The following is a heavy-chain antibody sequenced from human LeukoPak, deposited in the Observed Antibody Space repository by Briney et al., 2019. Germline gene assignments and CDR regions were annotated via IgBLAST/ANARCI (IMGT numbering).Heavy chain of an antibody. V-gene: IGHV3-33*01. CDR1: GFTFSSYG. CDR3: ARAPGAMYYFDY. D-gene: IGHD1-26*01. CDR2: IWYDGSNK. Sequence: PGRSLRLSCAASGFTFSSYGMHWVRQAPGKGLEWVAVIWYDGSNKYYADSVKGRFTISRDNSKNTLYLQMNSLRAEDTAVYYCARAPGAMYYFDYWGQGTLVTVSS. J-gene: IGHJ4*02.